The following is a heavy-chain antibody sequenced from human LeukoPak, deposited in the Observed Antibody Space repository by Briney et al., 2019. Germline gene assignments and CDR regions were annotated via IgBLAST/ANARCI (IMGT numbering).Heavy chain of an antibody. V-gene: IGHV3-30*04. J-gene: IGHJ4*02. CDR3: ARDRGSSGFFDY. CDR2: ISFDGSNK. Sequence: GGSLRLSCVASGFTFSSYAMHWVRQAPGEGLEWVAVISFDGSNKYYADSVKGRFTISRDNSKNTLYLQMNSLRAEDTAVYYCARDRGSSGFFDYWGQGTLVTVSS. CDR1: GFTFSSYA. D-gene: IGHD3-22*01.